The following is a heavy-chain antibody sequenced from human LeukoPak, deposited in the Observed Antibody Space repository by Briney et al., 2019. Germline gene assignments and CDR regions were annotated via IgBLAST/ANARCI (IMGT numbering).Heavy chain of an antibody. J-gene: IGHJ4*02. D-gene: IGHD6-13*01. CDR1: GFTFSSYA. Sequence: TGGSLRLSCSASGFTFSSYAMHWVRQAPGKGLEYVSAISSNGGSTYYADSVKGRFAISRDNSKNTLYLQMSSLRAEDTAVYYCVRVVRGGSSWTGCFDYWGQGTLVTVSS. V-gene: IGHV3-64D*09. CDR2: ISSNGGST. CDR3: VRVVRGGSSWTGCFDY.